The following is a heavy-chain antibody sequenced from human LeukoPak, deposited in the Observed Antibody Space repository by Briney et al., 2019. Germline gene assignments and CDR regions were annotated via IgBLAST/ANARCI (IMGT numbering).Heavy chain of an antibody. D-gene: IGHD3-22*01. CDR1: GGSISSYY. Sequence: SETLSLTCIVSGGSISSYYWSWIRQPPGKGLEWIGYIYYSGSTNYNPSLKSRVTISVDTSKNQFSLKLSSVTAADTAVYYCARSRRSYYYDSSGYYYYFDYWGQGTLVTVSS. J-gene: IGHJ4*02. V-gene: IGHV4-59*01. CDR2: IYYSGST. CDR3: ARSRRSYYYDSSGYYYYFDY.